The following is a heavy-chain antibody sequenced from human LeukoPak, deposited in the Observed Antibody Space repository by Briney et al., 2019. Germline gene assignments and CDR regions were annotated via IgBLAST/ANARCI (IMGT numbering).Heavy chain of an antibody. CDR3: ARWVPDSSGWYGPGDY. CDR1: GYTFTGYY. V-gene: IGHV1-2*02. D-gene: IGHD6-19*01. J-gene: IGHJ4*02. CDR2: INPNSGGT. Sequence: RASVKVSCKASGYTFTGYYMHWVRQAPGQGLEWMGWINPNSGGTNYAQKFQGRVTMTRDTSISTAYMELSSLRSEDTAVYYCARWVPDSSGWYGPGDYWGQGTLVTVSS.